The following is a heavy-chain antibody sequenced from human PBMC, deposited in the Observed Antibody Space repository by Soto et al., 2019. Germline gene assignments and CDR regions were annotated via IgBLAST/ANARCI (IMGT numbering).Heavy chain of an antibody. V-gene: IGHV4-31*03. CDR1: GGSISSGGYY. CDR3: ARTLGRYSYGQTHNWFDP. CDR2: IYYSGST. J-gene: IGHJ5*02. D-gene: IGHD5-18*01. Sequence: SETLSLTCTVSGGSISSGGYYWSWIRQHPGKGLEWIGYIYYSGSTYYNPSFKSRVTISVDTSKNQFSLKLSSVTAADTAVYYCARTLGRYSYGQTHNWFDPWGQGTLVTVSS.